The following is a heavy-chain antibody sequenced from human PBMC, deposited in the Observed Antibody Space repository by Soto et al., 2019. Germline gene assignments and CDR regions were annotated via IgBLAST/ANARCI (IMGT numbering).Heavy chain of an antibody. CDR3: ARSITIFGVVTYGMDV. J-gene: IGHJ6*02. CDR1: GYSFTSYW. V-gene: IGHV5-10-1*01. CDR2: IDPSDSYT. Sequence: GESLKISCKGSGYSFTSYWISWVRQMPGKGLEWMGRIDPSDSYTNYSPSFQGHVTISADKSISTAYLQWSSLKASDTAVYYCARSITIFGVVTYGMDVWGQGTTVTVSS. D-gene: IGHD3-3*01.